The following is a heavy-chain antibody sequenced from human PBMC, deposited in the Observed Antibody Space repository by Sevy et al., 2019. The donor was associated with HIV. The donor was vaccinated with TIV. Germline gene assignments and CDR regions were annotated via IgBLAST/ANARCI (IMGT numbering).Heavy chain of an antibody. J-gene: IGHJ3*02. CDR2: ISAGGGRT. Sequence: GGSLRLSCAASGITFSSYAMSWVRQAPGKGLEWVSGISAGGGRTYHADSVKGRFTMSGDKSKNTLYLQMNSLTAEDTAVYYCASLLTEDPFDIWGQGTMVTVSS. CDR3: ASLLTEDPFDI. CDR1: GITFSSYA. D-gene: IGHD3-10*01. V-gene: IGHV3-23*01.